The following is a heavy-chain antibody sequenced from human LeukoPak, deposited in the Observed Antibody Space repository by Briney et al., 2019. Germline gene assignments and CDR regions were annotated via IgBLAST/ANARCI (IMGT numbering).Heavy chain of an antibody. CDR2: ISYDGTNK. CDR3: ARSGGSVWYGMDY. Sequence: GGSVRLSCAASGFPFNTYAMNWVRQAPGKGLEWVAAISYDGTNKYYGDSVKGRFTISRDNSKNTLYLQVTSLRVEDSAMYYCARSGGSVWYGMDYWGQGTLVTVSS. V-gene: IGHV3-30-3*01. D-gene: IGHD6-13*01. CDR1: GFPFNTYA. J-gene: IGHJ4*02.